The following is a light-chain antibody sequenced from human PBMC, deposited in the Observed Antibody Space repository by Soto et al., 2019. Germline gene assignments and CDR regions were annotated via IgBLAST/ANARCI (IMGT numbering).Light chain of an antibody. J-gene: IGLJ1*01. CDR1: SSNIGAGYD. V-gene: IGLV1-40*01. CDR2: GNI. Sequence: QSVLTQPPAVSLAPGQRVTISCTGSSSNIGAGYDVHWYQQRPGTAPKLLIFGNINRPSGVPDRFSGSKSGTSASLAITGLQAEDEGDYYCQSYDSTLSARYVFGTGPKVTVL. CDR3: QSYDSTLSARYV.